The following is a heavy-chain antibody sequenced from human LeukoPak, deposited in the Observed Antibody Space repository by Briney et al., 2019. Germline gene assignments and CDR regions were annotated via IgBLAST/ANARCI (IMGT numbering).Heavy chain of an antibody. CDR3: ARGVGYCSSTSCSEDWFDP. CDR2: ISYDGSNQ. D-gene: IGHD2-2*01. V-gene: IGHV3-30*03. J-gene: IGHJ5*02. CDR1: GFTFSSYG. Sequence: SGGSLRLSCAASGFTFSSYGMHWVRQAPGKGLEWVAVISYDGSNQYYADSVRGRFTISRDNSKNTLYLQMNSLRAEDTAVYYCARGVGYCSSTSCSEDWFDPWGQGTLVTVSS.